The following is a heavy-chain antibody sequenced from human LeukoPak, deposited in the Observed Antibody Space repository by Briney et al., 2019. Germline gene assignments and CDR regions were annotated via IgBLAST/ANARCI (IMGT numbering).Heavy chain of an antibody. CDR2: ASYDGSNK. CDR3: ARDLLKVIYSSSYGY. D-gene: IGHD6-6*01. Sequence: PGRSLRLSCAASGFTFNNYAMHWVRQAPGKGLEWVAVASYDGSNKFYADSVKGRFTISRDNSNNTLYVQMNSLRAEDTAVYYCARDLLKVIYSSSYGYWGQGTLVTVSS. CDR1: GFTFNNYA. V-gene: IGHV3-30*04. J-gene: IGHJ4*02.